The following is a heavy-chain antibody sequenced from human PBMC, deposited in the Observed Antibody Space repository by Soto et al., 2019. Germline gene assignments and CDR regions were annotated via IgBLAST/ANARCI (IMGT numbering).Heavy chain of an antibody. CDR1: GGSFSGYY. V-gene: IGHV4-34*01. CDR3: ARGPSDPRDYYYYYMDV. Sequence: PSETLSLTCAVYGGSFSGYYWSWIRQPPGKGLEWIGEINHSGSTNYNPSLKSRVTISVDTSKNQFSLKLSSVTAADTAVYYCARGPSDPRDYYYYYMDVWGKGTTVTVSS. J-gene: IGHJ6*03. CDR2: INHSGST.